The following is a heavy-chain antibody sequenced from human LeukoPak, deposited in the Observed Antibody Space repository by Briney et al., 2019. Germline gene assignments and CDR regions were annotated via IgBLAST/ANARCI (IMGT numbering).Heavy chain of an antibody. Sequence: PGETLSLTCTVSGGPISSGGYYWSWIRQHPGKGLEWYGYIYYSEITYYHPSLKRRVTISVDASKNQLSLQLSPLTAAHAVVYYRASSINSYDSSGYYYASIFAYWGQGTLVTVSS. V-gene: IGHV4-31*03. CDR3: ASSINSYDSSGYYYASIFAY. CDR1: GGPISSGGYY. J-gene: IGHJ4*02. D-gene: IGHD3-22*01. CDR2: IYYSEIT.